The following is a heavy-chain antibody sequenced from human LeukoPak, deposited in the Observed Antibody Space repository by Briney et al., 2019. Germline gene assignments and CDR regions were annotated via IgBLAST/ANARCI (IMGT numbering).Heavy chain of an antibody. CDR1: GYTFTSYG. J-gene: IGHJ4*02. D-gene: IGHD3-10*01. CDR2: ISAYNGNT. Sequence: ASVKVSCKASGYTFTSYGISWVRQAPGQGLEWMGWISAYNGNTNYAQKLQGRVTMTTDTSTSTAYMELRSLRSDDTAVYYCARDRLGYYGSGSSDIGYWGQGTLVTVSS. CDR3: ARDRLGYYGSGSSDIGY. V-gene: IGHV1-18*01.